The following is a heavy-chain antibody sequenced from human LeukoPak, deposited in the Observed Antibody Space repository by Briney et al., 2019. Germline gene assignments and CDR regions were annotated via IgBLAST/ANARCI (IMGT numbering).Heavy chain of an antibody. CDR1: GFTFSSYG. Sequence: GGSLRLSCAASGFTFSSYGMHWVRQAPGKGLEWVAVISYDGSNKYYADSVKGRFTISRDNSKNTLYLQMNSPRAEDTAVYYCAKVTRPTYYYDSSSAFDIWGQGTMVTVSS. D-gene: IGHD3-22*01. V-gene: IGHV3-30*18. CDR2: ISYDGSNK. CDR3: AKVTRPTYYYDSSSAFDI. J-gene: IGHJ3*02.